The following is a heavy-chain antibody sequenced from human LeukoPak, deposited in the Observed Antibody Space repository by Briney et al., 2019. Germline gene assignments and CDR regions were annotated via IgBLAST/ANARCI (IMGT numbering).Heavy chain of an antibody. J-gene: IGHJ3*02. V-gene: IGHV3-23*01. Sequence: GGSLRLSCAASGFTFSSYAMSWVRQAPGKGLEWVSSISGNGGSTYYADSVKGRFTISRDSSKNTVYLQMNSLSAEDTAVYYWPKDHSYDTTGHYSRWRSGLNDAFDIWGQGTLVTVSS. D-gene: IGHD3-22*01. CDR1: GFTFSSYA. CDR2: ISGNGGST. CDR3: PKDHSYDTTGHYSRWRSGLNDAFDI.